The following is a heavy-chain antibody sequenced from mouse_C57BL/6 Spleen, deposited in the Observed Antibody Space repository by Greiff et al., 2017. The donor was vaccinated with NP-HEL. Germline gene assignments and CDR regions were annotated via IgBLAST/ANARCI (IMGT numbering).Heavy chain of an antibody. Sequence: QVHVKQPGAELVKPGASVKMSCKASGYTFTSYWITWVKQRPGQGLEWIGDIYPGSGSTNYNEKFKSKATLTVDTSSSTAYMQLSSLTSEDSAVYYCARGLRGEWGQGTTLTVSS. CDR3: ARGLRGE. V-gene: IGHV1-55*01. CDR2: IYPGSGST. J-gene: IGHJ2*01. CDR1: GYTFTSYW. D-gene: IGHD1-1*01.